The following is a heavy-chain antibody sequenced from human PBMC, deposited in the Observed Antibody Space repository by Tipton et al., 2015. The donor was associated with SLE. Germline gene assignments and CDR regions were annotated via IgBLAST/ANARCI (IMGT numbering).Heavy chain of an antibody. D-gene: IGHD3-3*01. J-gene: IGHJ4*02. Sequence: SLRLSCEASGFTFSNYGMSWVRQAPGKGLEWVANIKEDGSETYYVDSVKGRFTISRDNAKSSLYLQVNSLRAEDTAVYYCASHSPYNFWSGYFGYWGQGTLVTVSS. CDR2: IKEDGSET. CDR3: ASHSPYNFWSGYFGY. CDR1: GFTFSNYG. V-gene: IGHV3-7*01.